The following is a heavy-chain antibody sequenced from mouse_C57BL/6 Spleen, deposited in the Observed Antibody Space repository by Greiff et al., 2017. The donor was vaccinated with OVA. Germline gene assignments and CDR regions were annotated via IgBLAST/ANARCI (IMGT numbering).Heavy chain of an antibody. D-gene: IGHD2-2*01. J-gene: IGHJ3*01. CDR3: AREGDYGYDGFAY. CDR2: INYDGSST. V-gene: IGHV5-16*01. Sequence: EVQLVESEGGLVQPGRSMKLSCTASGFTFSDYYMAWVRQVPEKGLEWVANINYDGSSTYYLDSLKSRFIISRDNAKNILYLQMSSLKSEDTATYYCAREGDYGYDGFAYWGQGTLVTVSA. CDR1: GFTFSDYY.